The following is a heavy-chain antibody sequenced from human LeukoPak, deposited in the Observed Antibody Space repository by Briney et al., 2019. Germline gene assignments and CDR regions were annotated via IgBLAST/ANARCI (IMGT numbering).Heavy chain of an antibody. Sequence: GGSLRLSCVASGFTFSSYSMNWVRQAPGKGLEWVSYISGSSGTIYYAYSVKGRFTISRDNAKNSLYLQMLSLRAEDTAVYYCARRSEFGVLYYMDIWGKGTTVTVSS. CDR3: ARRSEFGVLYYMDI. J-gene: IGHJ6*03. CDR2: ISGSSGTI. CDR1: GFTFSSYS. V-gene: IGHV3-48*01. D-gene: IGHD3-16*01.